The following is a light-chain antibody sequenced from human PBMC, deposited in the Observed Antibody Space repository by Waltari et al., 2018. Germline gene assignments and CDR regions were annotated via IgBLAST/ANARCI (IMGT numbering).Light chain of an antibody. J-gene: IGKJ2*03. CDR3: QQYSNWPS. CDR2: GAS. CDR1: QSVSSS. Sequence: EIVLTQSQATMSLSQGESATLSCRASQSVSSSLAWYQQKPGQAPRLLIYGASSRATGIPDRFSGSGSGTDFTLTISSLEPEDFAVYYCQQYSNWPSFGQGTKVEIK. V-gene: IGKV3-15*01.